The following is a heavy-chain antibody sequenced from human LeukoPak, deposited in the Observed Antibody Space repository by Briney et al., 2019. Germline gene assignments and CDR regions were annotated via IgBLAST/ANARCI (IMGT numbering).Heavy chain of an antibody. CDR3: AKGRVRGVIIYFDY. CDR2: ISGSGGST. D-gene: IGHD3-10*01. J-gene: IGHJ4*02. CDR1: GFTFSSYA. V-gene: IGHV3-23*01. Sequence: GGSLRLSCVGSGFTFSSYAMSWVRQAPGKGLEWVSAISGSGGSTYYADSVKGRFTISRDNSKNTLYLQMNSLRAEDTAVYYCAKGRVRGVIIYFDYWGQGTLVTVSS.